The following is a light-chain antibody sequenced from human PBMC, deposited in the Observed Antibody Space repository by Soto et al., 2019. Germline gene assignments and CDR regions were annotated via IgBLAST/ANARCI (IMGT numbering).Light chain of an antibody. Sequence: QTVVTQSPSASASLGASVKLTCTLSSGHSSYAIAWHQQQPETGPRYLMKLNSDGSHNKGDGIPDRFSGSSSGAERYLTNPSLPSEDEAEYYFPNWDTGFSGVFGGGTKLTVL. CDR1: SGHSSYA. V-gene: IGLV4-69*01. CDR2: LNSDGSH. J-gene: IGLJ2*01. CDR3: PNWDTGFSGV.